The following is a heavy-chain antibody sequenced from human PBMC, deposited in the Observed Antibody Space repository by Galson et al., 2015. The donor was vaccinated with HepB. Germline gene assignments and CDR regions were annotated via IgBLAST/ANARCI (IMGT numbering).Heavy chain of an antibody. D-gene: IGHD6-13*01. J-gene: IGHJ6*02. Sequence: SLRLSCAASGFTFSGSGIHWVRLASGKGLEWVGRIRNRANNYATAYAASVRGRFTVSRDDLKNTAYLQMNSLKTEDTAVYYCTRPGYGSSWFLDYSHGMDIWGQGTTVIVS. CDR1: GFTFSGSG. V-gene: IGHV3-73*01. CDR2: IRNRANNYAT. CDR3: TRPGYGSSWFLDYSHGMDI.